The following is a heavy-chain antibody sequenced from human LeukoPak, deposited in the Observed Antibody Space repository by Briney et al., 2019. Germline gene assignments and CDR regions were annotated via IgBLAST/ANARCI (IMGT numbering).Heavy chain of an antibody. J-gene: IGHJ4*02. V-gene: IGHV4-4*07. CDR1: GGSISSYY. Sequence: PSETLSLTCTVSGGSISSYYWSWFRQPAGKGLEWIGRIYITGSTNYNPSLKSRVTMSVDTSKSQFSLRLSSVTAADTAVYYCARQKPFSSSWYGDYWGQGTLVTVSS. D-gene: IGHD6-13*01. CDR2: IYITGST. CDR3: ARQKPFSSSWYGDY.